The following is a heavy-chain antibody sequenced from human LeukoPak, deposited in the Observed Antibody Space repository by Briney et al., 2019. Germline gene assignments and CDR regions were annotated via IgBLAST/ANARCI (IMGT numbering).Heavy chain of an antibody. Sequence: SETLSLTCTVSGGSISGSSYYWGWIRQPPGKGLEWIGSIYYSGSTYYNPSLKSRVTISVDTSKNQFSLKLSSVTAADTAVYYCASGPFPNTWGQGTLVTVSS. D-gene: IGHD2/OR15-2a*01. J-gene: IGHJ1*01. V-gene: IGHV4-39*01. CDR1: GGSISGSSYY. CDR2: IYYSGST. CDR3: ASGPFPNT.